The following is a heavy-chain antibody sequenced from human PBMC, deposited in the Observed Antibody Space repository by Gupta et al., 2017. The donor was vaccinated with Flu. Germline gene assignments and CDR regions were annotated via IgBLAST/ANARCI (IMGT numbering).Heavy chain of an antibody. Sequence: QVQLQESGPGLVKPSETLSLTCTVSGGSISSYYWSWIRQPPGKGLEWIVYIYYSGSTNYNPALKSRVTISVDTSKNQFSLKLSSVTAADTAVYYCARSGGGSGSYYIYYYYGMDVWGQGTTVTVSS. CDR1: GGSISSYY. V-gene: IGHV4-59*01. D-gene: IGHD3-10*01. J-gene: IGHJ6*02. CDR3: ARSGGGSGSYYIYYYYGMDV. CDR2: IYYSGST.